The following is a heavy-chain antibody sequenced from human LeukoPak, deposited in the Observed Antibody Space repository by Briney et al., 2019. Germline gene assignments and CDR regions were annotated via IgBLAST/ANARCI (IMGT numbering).Heavy chain of an antibody. CDR2: ISKNSNYI. Sequence: GGSLRLSCAASGFTFSSFSMNWVRQAPGKGLEWVSSISKNSNYIYYADSVKGRFTISRDSAMNSLYLEMNNLRAEDTAVYFCARDRGSGWYGDLGYWGQGTLVTVSS. J-gene: IGHJ4*02. V-gene: IGHV3-21*01. CDR3: ARDRGSGWYGDLGY. D-gene: IGHD6-19*01. CDR1: GFTFSSFS.